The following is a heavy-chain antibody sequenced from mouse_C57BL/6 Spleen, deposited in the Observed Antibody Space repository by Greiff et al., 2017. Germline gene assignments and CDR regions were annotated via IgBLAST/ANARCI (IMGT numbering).Heavy chain of an antibody. D-gene: IGHD1-1*01. Sequence: QVQLKESGAELVRPGASVKLSCKASGYTFTDYYINWVKQRPGQGLEWIARIYPGSGNTYYNEKFKGKATLTAEKSSSTAYMQLSSLTSEDSAVYVCAFTVLYWYFDVWGTGTTVTVSS. J-gene: IGHJ1*03. V-gene: IGHV1-76*01. CDR3: AFTVLYWYFDV. CDR1: GYTFTDYY. CDR2: IYPGSGNT.